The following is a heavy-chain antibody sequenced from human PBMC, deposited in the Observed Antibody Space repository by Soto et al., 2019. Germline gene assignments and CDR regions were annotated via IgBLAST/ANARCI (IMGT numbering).Heavy chain of an antibody. D-gene: IGHD6-19*01. CDR3: ARARKGSSGWFRGDAFDI. CDR2: ISSSSSYI. V-gene: IGHV3-21*01. Sequence: GGSLRLSCAASGFTFSSYSMNWVRQAPGKGLEWVSSISSSSSYIYYADSVKGRFTISRDNAKNSLYLQMNSLRAEDKAVYYCARARKGSSGWFRGDAFDIWGQGTMVTVSS. CDR1: GFTFSSYS. J-gene: IGHJ3*02.